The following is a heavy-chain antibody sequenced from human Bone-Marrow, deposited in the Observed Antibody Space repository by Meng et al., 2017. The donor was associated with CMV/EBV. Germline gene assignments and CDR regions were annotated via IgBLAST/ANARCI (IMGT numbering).Heavy chain of an antibody. CDR2: INPNSGGT. V-gene: IGHV1-2*02. CDR1: GYTFTDYY. Sequence: ASVKVSCKASGYTFTDYYMHWVRQAPGQGLEWMGWINPNSGGTNYAQKFQGRVTMTRDTSISTAYVELSRLRSEDTAVYYCARDNYDFWSGPGGYGMAVWGQGNTVTVSS. CDR3: ARDNYDFWSGPGGYGMAV. D-gene: IGHD3-3*01. J-gene: IGHJ6*02.